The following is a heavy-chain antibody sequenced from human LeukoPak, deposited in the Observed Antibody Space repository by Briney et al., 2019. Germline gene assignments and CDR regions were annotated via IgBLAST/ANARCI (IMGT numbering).Heavy chain of an antibody. D-gene: IGHD2-21*02. V-gene: IGHV1-46*01. CDR3: ARGKHIVVVTAPNWFDP. J-gene: IGHJ5*02. CDR2: IYPSGGST. CDR1: GYTFTSYY. Sequence: GASVTVSCKASGYTFTSYYMHWVRQAPGRGLEWMGIIYPSGGSTSYAQKFQGRVTMTRDTSTSTVYMELSSLRSEDTAVYYCARGKHIVVVTAPNWFDPWGQGTLVTVPS.